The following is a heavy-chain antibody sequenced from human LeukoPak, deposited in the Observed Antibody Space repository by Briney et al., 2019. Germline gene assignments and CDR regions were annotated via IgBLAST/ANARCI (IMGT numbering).Heavy chain of an antibody. V-gene: IGHV3-74*01. CDR1: GFTFSNNW. D-gene: IGHD5-12*01. Sequence: GGSLRLSCAASGFTFSNNWMHWVRQAPGKGLVWVSHISTDARTITYADFVKGRFTISRDNAKNTVYLQMNSLRAEDTAEYYCAKDFSGYAEYFQHWGQGTLVTVSS. J-gene: IGHJ1*01. CDR3: AKDFSGYAEYFQH. CDR2: ISTDARTI.